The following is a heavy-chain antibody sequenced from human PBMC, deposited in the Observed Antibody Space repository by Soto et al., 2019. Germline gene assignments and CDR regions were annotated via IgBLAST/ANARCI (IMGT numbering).Heavy chain of an antibody. J-gene: IGHJ4*02. CDR3: ARVFSSSWFYYFDS. D-gene: IGHD6-13*01. Sequence: SETLSLTCTVSGVSVSSGRYYWSWIRQPPGKGLEWIGYIFYNGNTNYNPSLKSRVTISVDTSKNQFSLKLSSVTAADTAVYFCARVFSSSWFYYFDSWGQGTLVTVSS. V-gene: IGHV4-61*01. CDR1: GVSVSSGRYY. CDR2: IFYNGNT.